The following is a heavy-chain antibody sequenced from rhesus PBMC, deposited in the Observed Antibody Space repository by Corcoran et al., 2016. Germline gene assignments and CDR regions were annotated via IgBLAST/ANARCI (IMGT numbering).Heavy chain of an antibody. Sequence: QVQLQESGPGLVKPSETLSLTSAVSGYSILPGYSWTWIRQPPGRGPELIGDITYSGSTSYNSSLKSRVTISRDTAQNQFSLKLSSVTAADTAVYYCARYLYGSGYFDYWGQGVLVTVSS. J-gene: IGHJ4*01. V-gene: IGHV4-122*02. D-gene: IGHD3-28*01. CDR1: GYSILPGYS. CDR3: ARYLYGSGYFDY. CDR2: ITYSGST.